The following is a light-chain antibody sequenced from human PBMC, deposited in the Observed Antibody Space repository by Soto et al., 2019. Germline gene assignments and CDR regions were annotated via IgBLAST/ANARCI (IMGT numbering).Light chain of an antibody. CDR2: GAS. J-gene: IGKJ2*01. CDR3: QQYGRSPYT. V-gene: IGKV3-20*01. CDR1: QNVDSFY. Sequence: EIVLTQSPGTLSLSPGEGATLSCRASQNVDSFYLAWYQQKPGQAPRLLIYGASTRATGIPDRFSGSGSGTDCTLTISRLEPEDFAVYYFQQYGRSPYTFGRGTKLEIK.